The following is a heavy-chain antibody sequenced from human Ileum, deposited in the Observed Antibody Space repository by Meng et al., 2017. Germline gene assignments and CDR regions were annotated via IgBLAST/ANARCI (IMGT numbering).Heavy chain of an antibody. Sequence: VEVGGSGGAVGSPGRASGDACAGSGFTYCSQSVRWVPRPPGKWLEWVALISFDGNYKEYPDSVKGLSTNARDNSKNTLYLQMSSLRVEDTDVYCCVGVVVPSDFDYWGQGTLVTVSS. CDR3: VGVVVPSDFDY. CDR2: ISFDGNYK. J-gene: IGHJ4*02. V-gene: IGHV3-30*15. D-gene: IGHD2-15*01. CDR1: GFTYCSQS.